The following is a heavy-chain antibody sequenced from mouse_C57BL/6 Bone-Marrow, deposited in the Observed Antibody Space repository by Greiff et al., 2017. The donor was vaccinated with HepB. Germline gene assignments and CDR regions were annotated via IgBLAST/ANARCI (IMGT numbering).Heavy chain of an antibody. CDR1: GFSLTSYG. J-gene: IGHJ4*01. CDR2: IWSDGST. CDR3: ARHYDYDGRAMDY. Sequence: VQLVESGPGLVAPSQSLSITCTVSGFSLTSYGVHWVRQPPGKGLEWLVVIWSDGSTTYNSALKSRLSISKDNSKSQVFLKMNSLQTEDTAMYYCARHYDYDGRAMDYWGQGTSVTVSS. V-gene: IGHV2-6-1*01. D-gene: IGHD2-4*01.